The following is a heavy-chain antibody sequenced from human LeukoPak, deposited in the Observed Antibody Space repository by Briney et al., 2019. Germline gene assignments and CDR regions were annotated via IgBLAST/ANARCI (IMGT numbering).Heavy chain of an antibody. Sequence: GASVKVSCKASGYTFTSYDINWVRQATGQGLEWMGWMNPNSGNTGYAQKSQGRVTMTRNTSISTAYMELSSLRSEDTAVYYCARGSYYRGVIVVVTKPYYFDYWGQGTLVTVSS. CDR3: ARGSYYRGVIVVVTKPYYFDY. CDR2: MNPNSGNT. CDR1: GYTFTSYD. J-gene: IGHJ4*02. D-gene: IGHD3-22*01. V-gene: IGHV1-8*01.